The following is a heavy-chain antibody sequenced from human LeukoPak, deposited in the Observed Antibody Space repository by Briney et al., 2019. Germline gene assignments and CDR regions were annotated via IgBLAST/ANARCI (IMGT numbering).Heavy chain of an antibody. V-gene: IGHV4-31*03. CDR2: ISYTGST. CDR1: GGSISTSSYY. J-gene: IGHJ4*02. D-gene: IGHD2-21*02. CDR3: ARVVVSAALDL. Sequence: SETLSLTCTVSGGSISTSSYYWGWIRQHPGKGLEWIGYISYTGSTYYNPSLESRLTMSVDTSKNQFSLKLNSVTAADTAVYFCARVVVSAALDLWGQGTLVTVSS.